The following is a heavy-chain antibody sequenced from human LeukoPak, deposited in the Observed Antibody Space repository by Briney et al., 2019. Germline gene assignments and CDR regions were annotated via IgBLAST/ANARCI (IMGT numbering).Heavy chain of an antibody. CDR1: GFTFSDYY. J-gene: IGHJ6*02. CDR2: ISSSGDTI. D-gene: IGHD2-15*01. CDR3: ARGVDRHCSSGTCYLSYYYYGVDV. V-gene: IGHV3-11*01. Sequence: GGSLRLSCAASGFTFSDYYMNWIRQAPGKGLEWVSYISSSGDTIYYADSVKGRFTISRDNAKNSLYLQMNSLRAEDTAVYYCARGVDRHCSSGTCYLSYYYYGVDVWGQGTTVTVSS.